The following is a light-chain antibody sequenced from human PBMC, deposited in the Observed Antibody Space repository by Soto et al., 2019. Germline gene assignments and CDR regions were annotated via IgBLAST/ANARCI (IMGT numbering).Light chain of an antibody. J-gene: IGLJ1*01. CDR3: ISYTSGTTLFV. CDR1: SSDVGGYNY. CDR2: DVT. Sequence: QSVLTQPASVSGSPGQSITISCTGTSSDVGGYNYVSWYQHHPGEAPRLLIYDVTNRPSGVSNRFSGSKSGNTASLTISGLQPEDEADYYCISYTSGTTLFVVATGTKVTVL. V-gene: IGLV2-14*03.